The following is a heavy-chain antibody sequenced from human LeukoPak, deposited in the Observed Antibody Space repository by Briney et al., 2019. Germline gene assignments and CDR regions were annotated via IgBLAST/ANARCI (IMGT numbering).Heavy chain of an antibody. CDR2: FDPEDGET. Sequence: GASVKVPCKVSAYTLTELSMHWVRQAPGKGLEWMGGFDPEDGETIYAQKFQGRVTMTEDTSTDTAYMELSSLRSEDTAVYYCATDPLGYYDSSGHTSPFDYWGQGTLVTVSS. J-gene: IGHJ4*02. D-gene: IGHD3-22*01. CDR3: ATDPLGYYDSSGHTSPFDY. CDR1: AYTLTELS. V-gene: IGHV1-24*01.